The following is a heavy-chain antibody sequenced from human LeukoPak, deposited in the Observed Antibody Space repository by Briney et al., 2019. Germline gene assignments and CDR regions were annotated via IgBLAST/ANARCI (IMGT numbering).Heavy chain of an antibody. J-gene: IGHJ3*02. CDR2: IYHSGST. D-gene: IGHD1-26*01. Sequence: SETLSLTCTVSGYSISSGYYWGWIRQPPGKGLEWTGSIYHSGSTYYSPSLKSRVTISVDTSKNQFSLKLSSVTAADTAVYYCARVGPLRMIEWERRGTFDIWGQGTMVTVSP. V-gene: IGHV4-38-2*02. CDR1: GYSISSGYY. CDR3: ARVGPLRMIEWERRGTFDI.